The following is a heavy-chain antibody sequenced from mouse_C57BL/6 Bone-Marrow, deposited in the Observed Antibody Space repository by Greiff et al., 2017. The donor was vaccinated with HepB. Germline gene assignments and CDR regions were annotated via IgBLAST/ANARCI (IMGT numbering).Heavy chain of an antibody. Sequence: EVQLQQSGPELVKPGASVKISCKASGYSFTDYNMNWVKQSNGKSLEWIGVINPNYGTTSYNQKFKGKATLTVDQSSSTAYMQLNSLTSEDSAVYYGATKIITTVVATDWYFDVWGTGTTVTVSS. CDR3: ATKIITTVVATDWYFDV. D-gene: IGHD1-1*01. J-gene: IGHJ1*03. CDR1: GYSFTDYN. V-gene: IGHV1-39*01. CDR2: INPNYGTT.